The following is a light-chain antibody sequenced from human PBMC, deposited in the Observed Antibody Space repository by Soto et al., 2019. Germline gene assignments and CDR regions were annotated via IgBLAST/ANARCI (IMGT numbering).Light chain of an antibody. CDR3: QQLNGYQLA. J-gene: IGKJ4*01. CDR2: SAS. Sequence: DIQLTQSPSFLSASVGHTVTITCRASQGMSTYLAWYQQKPGKVPKLLIRSASTLQSGVPPRFSGGGSGTEFTLTISPLHPDDSGIYYCQQLNGYQLAFGGGTNVEIK. CDR1: QGMSTY. V-gene: IGKV1-9*01.